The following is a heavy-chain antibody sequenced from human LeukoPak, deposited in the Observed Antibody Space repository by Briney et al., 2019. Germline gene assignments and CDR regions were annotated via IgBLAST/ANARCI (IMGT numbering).Heavy chain of an antibody. D-gene: IGHD5-24*01. J-gene: IGHJ4*02. Sequence: GASVKVSCKASGYRFTGYYIHWVRQAPGQGLEWMGWINPDSGGTNYAQRFRGRVTMTRDTSISTGYMELSRLRYDDTAVYYCARGSLGDGYYVGFYISDYWGQGTLVAVSS. CDR2: INPDSGGT. V-gene: IGHV1-2*02. CDR1: GYRFTGYY. CDR3: ARGSLGDGYYVGFYISDY.